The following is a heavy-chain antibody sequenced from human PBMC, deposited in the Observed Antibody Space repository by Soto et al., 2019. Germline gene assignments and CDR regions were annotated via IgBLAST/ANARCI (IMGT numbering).Heavy chain of an antibody. CDR3: PNGRYDFCSPYYFDS. D-gene: IGHD3-3*01. V-gene: IGHV3-9*01. J-gene: IGHJ4*02. CDR1: GLNFDDFA. Sequence: EVQLVESGGRLVQPGRSLRLSCVGTGLNFDDFAMHWVRQAPGKGLEWVSGITWNSRVLAYADSVKGRFTISRDNARKFLYLQMDSLRDEDTALYYCPNGRYDFCSPYYFDSRGEGTLVTVSS. CDR2: ITWNSRVL.